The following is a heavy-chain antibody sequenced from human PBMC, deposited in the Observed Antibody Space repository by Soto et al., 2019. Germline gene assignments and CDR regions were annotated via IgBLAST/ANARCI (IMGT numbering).Heavy chain of an antibody. J-gene: IGHJ4*02. CDR1: GGSFSGYY. V-gene: IGHV4-34*01. CDR3: ARGGIVATIRNPASFDY. D-gene: IGHD5-12*01. CDR2: INHSGST. Sequence: QVQLQQWGAGLLKPSETLSLTCAVYGGSFSGYYWSWIRQPPGKGLEWIGEINHSGSTNYNPSLKSRVTISVDTSKNQFSLKLSSVTAADTAVYYCARGGIVATIRNPASFDYWGQGTLVTVSS.